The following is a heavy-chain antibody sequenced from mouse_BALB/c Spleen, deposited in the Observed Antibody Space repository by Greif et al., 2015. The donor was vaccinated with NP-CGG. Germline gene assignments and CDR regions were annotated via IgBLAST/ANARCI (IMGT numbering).Heavy chain of an antibody. Sequence: EVQVVESGGGLVQPGGSLGLSCATSGFTFSDLYMEWVRQPPGKRLEWIAASRNKANDYTTEYSASVKGRFIVSRDTSQSILYLQMNALRAEDTAIYYCARDYYGSSYWYFDVWGAGTTVTVSS. CDR3: ARDYYGSSYWYFDV. D-gene: IGHD1-1*01. CDR2: SRNKANDYTT. CDR1: GFTFSDLY. J-gene: IGHJ1*01. V-gene: IGHV7-1*02.